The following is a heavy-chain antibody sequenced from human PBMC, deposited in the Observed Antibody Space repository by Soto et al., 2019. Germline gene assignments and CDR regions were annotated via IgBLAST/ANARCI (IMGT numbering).Heavy chain of an antibody. J-gene: IGHJ6*02. CDR3: SRFIMVGGWFDPNYYHGMDV. CDR1: AYTFSNYG. CDR2: ISGYNGNT. Sequence: QVQLVRSGAEVKKPGASVTVSCKTSAYTFSNYGINWVRQAPGQGLEWMGWISGYNGNTNYAQTVQGRVTMTTDTSTGTVYMELRSLKSDDTAIYYCSRFIMVGGWFDPNYYHGMDVWGQGTTVTVSS. V-gene: IGHV1-18*01. D-gene: IGHD6-19*01.